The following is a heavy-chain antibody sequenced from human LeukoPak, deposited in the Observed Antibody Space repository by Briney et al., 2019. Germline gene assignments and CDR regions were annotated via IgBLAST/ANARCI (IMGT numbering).Heavy chain of an antibody. CDR1: GFTFGGYG. CDR2: IAYDGSRA. CDR3: ARVMMGATVTTFHYYCMDV. Sequence: PGGSLRLSCAGSGFTFGGYGMHWFRQTPGKGLEWVAVIAYDGSRAFYADSVKGRFTISRDNAKNEVYLQMNSLRAEDTAIYYCARVMMGATVTTFHYYCMDVWGVGTTVTVSS. J-gene: IGHJ6*03. V-gene: IGHV3-33*01. D-gene: IGHD4-11*01.